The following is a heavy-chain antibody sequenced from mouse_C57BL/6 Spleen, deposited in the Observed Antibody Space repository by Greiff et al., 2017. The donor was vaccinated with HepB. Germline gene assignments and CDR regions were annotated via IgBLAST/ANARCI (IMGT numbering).Heavy chain of an antibody. J-gene: IGHJ4*01. V-gene: IGHV14-4*01. CDR3: SRQLRLLLYYAMDY. D-gene: IGHD3-2*02. CDR2: IDPENGDT. CDR1: GFDIKDDY. Sequence: VQLKESGAELVRPGASVKLSCTASGFDIKDDYMHWVKQRPEQGLEWIGWIDPENGDTEYASKFQGKATITADTSSNSAYLQLSSLTSEDTAVYYCSRQLRLLLYYAMDYWGQGTSGTVSS.